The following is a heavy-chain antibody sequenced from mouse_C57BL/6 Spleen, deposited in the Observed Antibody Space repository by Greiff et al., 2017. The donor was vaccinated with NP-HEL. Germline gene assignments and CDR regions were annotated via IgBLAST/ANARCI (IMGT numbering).Heavy chain of an antibody. D-gene: IGHD2-3*01. CDR3: ARMDDGYFHYYAMDY. V-gene: IGHV1-55*01. J-gene: IGHJ4*01. Sequence: VQLQQPGAELVKPGASVKMSCKASGYTFTSYWITWVKQRPGQGLEWIGDLYPGSGSTNYNEKFKSKATLTVDTSSSTAYMQLSSLTSEDSAVYYCARMDDGYFHYYAMDYWGQGTSVTVSS. CDR2: LYPGSGST. CDR1: GYTFTSYW.